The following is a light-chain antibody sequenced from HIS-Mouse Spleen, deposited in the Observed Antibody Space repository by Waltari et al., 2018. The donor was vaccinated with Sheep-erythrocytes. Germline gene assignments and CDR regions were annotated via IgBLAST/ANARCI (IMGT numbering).Light chain of an antibody. CDR2: YDD. CDR3: AAWDDSLNGWV. Sequence: QSVLTQPPSVSEAPRQRVTISCSGSSSNIGTNAGNWYQQLPGKAPKLLIYYDDLLPSGVSDRFSGSKSGTSASLAISGLQSEDEADYYCAAWDDSLNGWVFGGGTKLTVL. CDR1: SSNIGTNA. V-gene: IGLV1-36*01. J-gene: IGLJ3*02.